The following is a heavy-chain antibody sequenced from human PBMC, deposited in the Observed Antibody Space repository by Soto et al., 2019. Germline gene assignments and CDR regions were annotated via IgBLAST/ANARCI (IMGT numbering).Heavy chain of an antibody. V-gene: IGHV1-18*01. D-gene: IGHD4-17*01. CDR3: AREGPYGDTRGYYYYGMDV. J-gene: IGHJ6*02. CDR2: ISAYNGNT. CDR1: GYTFTSYG. Sequence: ASVKVSCKASGYTFTSYGISWVRQAPGQGLEWMGWISAYNGNTNYAQKLQGRVTMTTDTSTSTAYMELRSLRSDDTAVYYCAREGPYGDTRGYYYYGMDVWGQGTTVTVSS.